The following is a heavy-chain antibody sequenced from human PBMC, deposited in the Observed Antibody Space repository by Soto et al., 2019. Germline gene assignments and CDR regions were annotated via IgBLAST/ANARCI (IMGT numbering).Heavy chain of an antibody. CDR2: ISTYNGNT. CDR1: GYTFTTYG. Sequence: ASVKVSCKASGYTFTTYGMSWARQAPGQGIDWMGWISTYNGNTKYAERLQGRVTMTTDTTTSTAYMELRSLRSDDTAVYYCARGPTDYYDNSGDYFLDYWGQGTLVTVSS. V-gene: IGHV1-18*01. CDR3: ARGPTDYYDNSGDYFLDY. J-gene: IGHJ4*02. D-gene: IGHD3-22*01.